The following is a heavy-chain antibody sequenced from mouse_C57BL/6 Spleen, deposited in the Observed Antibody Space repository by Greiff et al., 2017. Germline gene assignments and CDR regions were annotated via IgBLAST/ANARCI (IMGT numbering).Heavy chain of an antibody. CDR3: TRGYYSGSSYYYAMDY. V-gene: IGHV1-72*01. Sequence: QVQLKQPGAELVKPGASVKLSCKASGYTFTSYWMHWVKQRPGRGLEWIGRIDPNSGGTTYNEKFKSKATLTVDKTSSTAYMQLSSLTSEDTAVYYCTRGYYSGSSYYYAMDYWGQGTSVTVSS. CDR2: IDPNSGGT. J-gene: IGHJ4*01. CDR1: GYTFTSYW. D-gene: IGHD1-1*01.